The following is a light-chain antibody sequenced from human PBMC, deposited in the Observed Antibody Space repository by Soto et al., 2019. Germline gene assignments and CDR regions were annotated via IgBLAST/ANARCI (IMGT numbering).Light chain of an antibody. J-gene: IGKJ1*01. Sequence: EIVLTQSPATLSVSPGDRVTLSCRASQSVDINLAWYQQRPGQAPRLLVYGASTKATDMPGRFSGRGSGTDFTLTISRLEPEDFAVYYCQQYGSSGTFGQGTKVDIK. V-gene: IGKV3-20*01. CDR1: QSVDIN. CDR2: GAS. CDR3: QQYGSSGT.